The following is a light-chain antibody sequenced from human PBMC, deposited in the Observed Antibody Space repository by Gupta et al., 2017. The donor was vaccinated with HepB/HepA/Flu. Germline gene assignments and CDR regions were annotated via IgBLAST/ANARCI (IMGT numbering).Light chain of an antibody. Sequence: EIVLTQSPATLSLSPGERATLSCRASQSVSGYFTWYQQKPGQAPRLLIYDASNRAKGIPVRFSGSGDGTDFNLTISSREPEDSEVYYCQQLINCHPTCSFGQGTKLQIK. CDR3: QQLINCHPTCS. CDR2: DAS. CDR1: QSVSGY. J-gene: IGKJ2*04. V-gene: IGKV3-11*01.